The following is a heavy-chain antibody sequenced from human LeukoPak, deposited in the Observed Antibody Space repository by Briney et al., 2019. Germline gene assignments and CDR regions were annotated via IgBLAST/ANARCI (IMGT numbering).Heavy chain of an antibody. CDR2: INHSGST. CDR3: ARGLGRKYYYGSGSKEVYFDY. CDR1: GGSFSGYY. V-gene: IGHV4-34*01. D-gene: IGHD3-10*01. Sequence: PSETLSLTCAVYGGSFSGYYWSWIRQPPGKGLEWIGEINHSGSTNYNPSLKSRVTISVDTSKNQFSLKLSSVTAADTAVYYCARGLGRKYYYGSGSKEVYFDYWGQGTLVTVSS. J-gene: IGHJ4*02.